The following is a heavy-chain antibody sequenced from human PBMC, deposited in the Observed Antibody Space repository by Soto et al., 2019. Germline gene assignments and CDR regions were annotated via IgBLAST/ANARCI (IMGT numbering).Heavy chain of an antibody. V-gene: IGHV3-33*01. CDR1: GFTFSSYG. CDR2: IWYDGSNK. CDR3: ARDCAGYSSGWYQRGGFDS. Sequence: QVQLVESGGGVVQPGRSLRLSCAASGFTFSSYGMHWVRQAPGKGLEWGAVIWYDGSNKYYADSVKGRFTISRDNSKNSLYLQMNSLRAEDTAVYYCARDCAGYSSGWYQRGGFDSWCQGTLVTVSS. D-gene: IGHD6-19*01. J-gene: IGHJ4*02.